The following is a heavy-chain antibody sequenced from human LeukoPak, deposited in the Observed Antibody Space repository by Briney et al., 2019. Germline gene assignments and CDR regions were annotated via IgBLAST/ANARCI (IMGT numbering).Heavy chain of an antibody. D-gene: IGHD1-1*01. V-gene: IGHV1-18*01. CDR3: ARRAQNWPTPNYWFDP. CDR1: GYTFTSYG. J-gene: IGHJ5*02. Sequence: ASVKVSCKASGYTFTSYGISWVRQAPGQGLEWMGWISAYNGNTNYAQKLQGRVTMTTDTSTSTAYMELRSLRSDVTAVYYCARRAQNWPTPNYWFDPWGQGTLVTVSS. CDR2: ISAYNGNT.